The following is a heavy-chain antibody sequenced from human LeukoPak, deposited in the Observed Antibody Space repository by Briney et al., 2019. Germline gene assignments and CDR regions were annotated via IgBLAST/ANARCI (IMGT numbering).Heavy chain of an antibody. D-gene: IGHD3-9*01. CDR1: GYTFTSYG. CDR3: ARGIHTYYDILTGLNPLGY. Sequence: ASVKVPCMASGYTFTSYGISWARQAPGQGLEWMGWISAYNGNTNYPQKLQGRVTMTTDTSTSTAYMELRSLRSDDTAVYYCARGIHTYYDILTGLNPLGYWGQGTLVTVSS. J-gene: IGHJ4*02. CDR2: ISAYNGNT. V-gene: IGHV1-18*01.